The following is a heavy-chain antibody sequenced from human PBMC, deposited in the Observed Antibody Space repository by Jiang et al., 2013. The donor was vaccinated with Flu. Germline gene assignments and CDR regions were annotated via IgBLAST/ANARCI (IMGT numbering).Heavy chain of an antibody. J-gene: IGHJ5*02. V-gene: IGHV1-18*01. CDR1: GYIFTTYG. D-gene: IGHD2-21*01. CDR3: ARANLDWWFDP. Sequence: SGAEVKKPGASVKVSCKASGYIFTTYGISWVRQAPGQGLEWMGWISVHTGNTAYAQDLQGRVTMTTDTSTSTAYMELTSLRSDDTAVYYCARANLDWWFDPWGQGTLVTVSS. CDR2: ISVHTGNT.